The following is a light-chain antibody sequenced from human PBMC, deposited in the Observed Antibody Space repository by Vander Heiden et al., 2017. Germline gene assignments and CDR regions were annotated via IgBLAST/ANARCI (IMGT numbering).Light chain of an antibody. CDR1: QSFVYSDGNTY. J-gene: IGKJ1*01. CDR2: KVS. V-gene: IGKV2-30*01. CDR3: MQGTHWPWT. Sequence: DVVMTQSPPFLPVTLGQPASISCRSSQSFVYSDGNTYLSWFQQRPGQSPRRLIYKVSNRDSGVPDRFSGSGSGTTFTLKISRVEAEDVGVYYCMQGTHWPWTFGQGTKVEVK.